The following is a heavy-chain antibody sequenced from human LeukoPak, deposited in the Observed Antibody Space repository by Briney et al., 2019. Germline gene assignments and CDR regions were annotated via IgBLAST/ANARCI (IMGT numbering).Heavy chain of an antibody. CDR1: GYTFTSYG. J-gene: IGHJ3*02. D-gene: IGHD2-15*01. V-gene: IGHV1-18*01. CDR2: ISAYNGNT. CDR3: ARGVSGYCSGGSCFPSYAFGI. Sequence: ASVKVSCKASGYTFTSYGISWVRQAPGQGLEWMGWISAYNGNTNYAQKLQGRVTMTTDTSTSTAYVELRSLRSDDTAVYYCARGVSGYCSGGSCFPSYAFGIWGQGTMVTVSS.